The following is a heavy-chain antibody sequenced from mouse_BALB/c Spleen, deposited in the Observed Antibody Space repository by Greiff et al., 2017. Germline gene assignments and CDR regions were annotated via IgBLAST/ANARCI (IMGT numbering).Heavy chain of an antibody. CDR3: DRQGSYGNSAYAFDY. CDR2: ISNGGGST. D-gene: IGHD2-1*01. CDR1: GFTFSSYT. Sequence: EVKLVESGGGLVQPGGSLKLSCAASGFTFSSYTMSWVRQTPEKRLEWVAYISNGGGSTYYPDTVKGRFTISRDNAENTLYLQMSSLKSEDTAVYSGDRQGSYGNSAYAFDYWGQGTSVTVSA. J-gene: IGHJ4*01. V-gene: IGHV5-12-2*01.